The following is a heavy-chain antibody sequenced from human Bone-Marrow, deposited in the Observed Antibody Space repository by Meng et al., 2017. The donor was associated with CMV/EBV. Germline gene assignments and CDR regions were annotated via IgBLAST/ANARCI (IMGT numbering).Heavy chain of an antibody. CDR1: GGSISSSSYY. CDR2: IYYSGST. V-gene: IGHV4-39*07. J-gene: IGHJ6*02. CDR3: ATGQARYFWSGYWAV. D-gene: IGHD3-3*01. Sequence: SETLSLTCTVSGGSISSSSYYWGWIRQPPGKGLEWIGSIYYSGSTYYNPSLKSRVTISVDTSKNQFSPKLSSVTAADTAVYYCATGQARYFWSGYWAVWGQGNTVTGAS.